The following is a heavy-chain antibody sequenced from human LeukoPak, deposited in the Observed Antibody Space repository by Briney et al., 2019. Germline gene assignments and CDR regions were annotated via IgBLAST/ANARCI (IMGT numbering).Heavy chain of an antibody. CDR3: ARVCSSTSCYNDAFDI. J-gene: IGHJ3*02. V-gene: IGHV1-8*03. D-gene: IGHD2-2*02. CDR1: GYTFTSYY. CDR2: MNPNSGNT. Sequence: ASVKVSCKASGYTFTSYYTHWVRQATGQGLEWMGWMNPNSGNTGYAQKFQGRVTITRNTSISTAYMELSSLRSEDTAVYYCARVCSSTSCYNDAFDIWGQGTMVTVSS.